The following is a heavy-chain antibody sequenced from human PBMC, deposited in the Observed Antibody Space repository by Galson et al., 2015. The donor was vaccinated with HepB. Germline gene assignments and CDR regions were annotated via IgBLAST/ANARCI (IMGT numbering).Heavy chain of an antibody. J-gene: IGHJ6*02. D-gene: IGHD3-10*01. CDR3: ARDRYKGLWFGELYSYYYGMDV. V-gene: IGHV3-7*03. CDR1: GFTFSSYW. Sequence: SLRLSCAASGFTFSSYWMSWVRQAPGKGLEWVANIKQDGSEKYYVDSVKGRFTISRDNAKNSLYLQMNSLRAEDTAVYYCARDRYKGLWFGELYSYYYGMDVWGQGTTVTVSS. CDR2: IKQDGSEK.